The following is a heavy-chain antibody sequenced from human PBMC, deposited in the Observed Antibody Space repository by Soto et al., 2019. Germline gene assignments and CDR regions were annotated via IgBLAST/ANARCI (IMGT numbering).Heavy chain of an antibody. CDR2: IVANEDGYT. CDR1: GFTFSTYA. Sequence: EVQLLESGGGLVQPGGSLRLSCAASGFTFSTYAMTWVRQGPGKGLEWVSFIVANEDGYTYYADSVKGRFTVSRDNSKNTLYLQMNSLRADDTAVYYCAKGGWADYWGQGALVTVSS. CDR3: AKGGWADY. V-gene: IGHV3-23*01. D-gene: IGHD6-19*01. J-gene: IGHJ4*02.